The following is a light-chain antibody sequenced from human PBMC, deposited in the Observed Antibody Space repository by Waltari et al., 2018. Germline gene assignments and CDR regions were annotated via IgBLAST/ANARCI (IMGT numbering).Light chain of an antibody. V-gene: IGKV1-39*01. CDR3: QQSYSFPRT. J-gene: IGKJ1*01. CDR2: TAS. Sequence: DIQMTQSPSSLSASVGDRATVTCRARQSITNYLNWYQQRPGEAPKLLIHTASSLQSGVPSRFSGSGSGTDFSLTISTLQPEDFATYYCQQSYSFPRTFGQGTKVEI. CDR1: QSITNY.